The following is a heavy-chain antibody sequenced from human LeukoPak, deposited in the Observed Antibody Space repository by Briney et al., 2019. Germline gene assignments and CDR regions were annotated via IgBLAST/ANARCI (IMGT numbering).Heavy chain of an antibody. CDR3: ARDTSVGSGMQY. D-gene: IGHD3-10*01. V-gene: IGHV4-59*01. CDR2: IYHGGTT. Sequence: KTSETLSLTCSVSGGPLSTYTWSWVRQSPGKGLEWIGYIYHGGTTNYSPYLKSRATISAHTARNQFSLRLRSVTAADTAIYYCARDTSVGSGMQYWGQGTLVSVSS. CDR1: GGPLSTYT. J-gene: IGHJ4*02.